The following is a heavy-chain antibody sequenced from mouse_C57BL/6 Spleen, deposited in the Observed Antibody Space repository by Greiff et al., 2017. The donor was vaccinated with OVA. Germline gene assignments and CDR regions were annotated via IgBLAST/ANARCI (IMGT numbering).Heavy chain of an antibody. CDR3: ARHEGDYYGSSYDWYFDV. J-gene: IGHJ1*03. CDR1: GYTFTEYT. D-gene: IGHD1-1*01. V-gene: IGHV1-62-2*01. CDR2: FYPGSGSI. Sequence: VQLQQSGAELVKPGASVKLSCKASGYTFTEYTIHWVKQRSGQGLEWIGWFYPGSGSIKYNEKFKDKATLTADKSSSTVYMELSRLTSEDSAVYFCARHEGDYYGSSYDWYFDVWGTGTTVTVSS.